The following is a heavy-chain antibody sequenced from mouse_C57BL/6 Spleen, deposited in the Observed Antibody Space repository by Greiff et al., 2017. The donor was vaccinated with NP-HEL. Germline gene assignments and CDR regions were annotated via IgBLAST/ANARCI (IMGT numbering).Heavy chain of an antibody. V-gene: IGHV5-17*01. CDR1: GFTFSDYG. CDR2: ISSGSSTI. D-gene: IGHD2-5*01. J-gene: IGHJ1*03. Sequence: EVMLVESGGGLVKPGGSLKLSCAASGFTFSDYGMHWVRQAPEKGLEWVAYISSGSSTIYYADTVKGRFTISRDNAKNTLFLQMTSLRSEDTAMYYSARRDYSNWYFDVWGTGTTVTVSS. CDR3: ARRDYSNWYFDV.